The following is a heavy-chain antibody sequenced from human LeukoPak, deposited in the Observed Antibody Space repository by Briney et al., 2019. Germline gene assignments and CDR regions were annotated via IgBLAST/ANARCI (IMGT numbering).Heavy chain of an antibody. J-gene: IGHJ6*02. CDR2: ISWNSGSI. D-gene: IGHD4-17*01. V-gene: IGHV3-9*01. CDR1: GFTFDDYA. Sequence: GGSLRLSCAASGFTFDDYAMHWVRQAPGKGLEWVSGISWNSGSIGYAGSVKGRFTISRDNAKNSLYLQMNSLRAEDTALYYCAKDSYGDYYYGMDVWGQGTTVTVSS. CDR3: AKDSYGDYYYGMDV.